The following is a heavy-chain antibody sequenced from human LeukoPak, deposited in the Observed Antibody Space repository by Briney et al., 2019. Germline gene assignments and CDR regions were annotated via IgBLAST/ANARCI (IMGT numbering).Heavy chain of an antibody. J-gene: IGHJ6*04. CDR2: INTDGSST. D-gene: IGHD3-3*01. CDR3: ASAELGYDFWSGYPLMMDV. V-gene: IGHV3-74*01. CDR1: GFTFSSYW. Sequence: GGSLRLSCAASGFTFSSYWMHWVRQAPGKGLVWVSRINTDGSSTSYADSVKGRFTISRDNAKNTLYLQMNSLRAEDTAVYYCASAELGYDFWSGYPLMMDVWGKGTTVTVSS.